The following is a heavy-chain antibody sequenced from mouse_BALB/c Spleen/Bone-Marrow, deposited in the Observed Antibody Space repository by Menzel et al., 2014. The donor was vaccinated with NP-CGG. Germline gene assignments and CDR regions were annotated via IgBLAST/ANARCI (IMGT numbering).Heavy chain of an antibody. Sequence: EVQLQQSGPSLVKPSQTLSLTCSVTGDSITNGYWNWIRKFPGNKLEYMGYINYSGSTYYNPSLKSRISITRDTSKNXFFLQLNSVTTEDTATYYCVRSGYYGSYPASYWGQGTLVTVSA. CDR1: GDSITNGY. J-gene: IGHJ3*01. D-gene: IGHD2-1*01. CDR2: INYSGST. V-gene: IGHV3-8*02. CDR3: VRSGYYGSYPASY.